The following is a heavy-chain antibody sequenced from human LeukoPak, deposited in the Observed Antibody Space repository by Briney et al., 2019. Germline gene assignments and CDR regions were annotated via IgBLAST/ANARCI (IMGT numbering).Heavy chain of an antibody. Sequence: PSETLSLTCTVSGGSISSYYWSWIRQPPGKGLEWIGYIYYSGSTNYNPSLKSRVTISVDTSKNQFSLKLSSVTAADTAVYYCAGSPGYIDPFDYWGQGTLVTVSS. CDR1: GGSISSYY. V-gene: IGHV4-59*01. CDR2: IYYSGST. D-gene: IGHD6-13*01. J-gene: IGHJ4*02. CDR3: AGSPGYIDPFDY.